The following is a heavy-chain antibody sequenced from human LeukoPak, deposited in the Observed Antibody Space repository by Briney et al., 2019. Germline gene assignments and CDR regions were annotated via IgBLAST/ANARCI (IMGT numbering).Heavy chain of an antibody. CDR1: GFIFSSYG. CDR2: IRYDGSNK. Sequence: PGGSLRLSCVASGFIFSSYGVHWVRQAPGKGLEWVAFIRYDGSNKYYADSVKGRFTISRDNSKNTLYLQMNSLRAEDTAVYYCAKDHVSGSGWYCDYWGQGTLVTVSS. CDR3: AKDHVSGSGWYCDY. D-gene: IGHD6-19*01. V-gene: IGHV3-30*02. J-gene: IGHJ4*02.